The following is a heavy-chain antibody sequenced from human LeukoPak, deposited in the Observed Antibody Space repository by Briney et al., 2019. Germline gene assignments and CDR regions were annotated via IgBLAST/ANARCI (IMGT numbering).Heavy chain of an antibody. CDR1: GGSFSGYY. CDR2: INHSGST. D-gene: IGHD2-2*01. V-gene: IGHV4-34*01. Sequence: SETLSLTCAVYGGSFSGYYWSWIRQPPGKGLEWIGEINHSGSTNYNPSLKSRVTISVDTSKNQFSLKLSSVTAADTAVYYCARRGRCSSTSCPGRYYYMDVWGKGTTVTVSS. CDR3: ARRGRCSSTSCPGRYYYMDV. J-gene: IGHJ6*03.